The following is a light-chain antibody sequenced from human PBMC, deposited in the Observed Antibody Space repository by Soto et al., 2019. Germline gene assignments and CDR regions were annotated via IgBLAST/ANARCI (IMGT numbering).Light chain of an antibody. CDR1: QNIHTN. CDR3: RQKVNCPGS. V-gene: IGKV3-15*01. J-gene: IGKJ5*01. Sequence: EIVMTQSPATRSVSPGERATLSCRAGQNIHTNLAWYQQKPGQAPRLLFYGASTGATGLPAGFSGSGSGTKLTLTTDSLHLENCAFYYCRQKVNCPGSFGQGPRRRL. CDR2: GAS.